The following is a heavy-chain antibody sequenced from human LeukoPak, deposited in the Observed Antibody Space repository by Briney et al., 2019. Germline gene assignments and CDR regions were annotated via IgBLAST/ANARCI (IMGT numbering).Heavy chain of an antibody. J-gene: IGHJ4*02. CDR1: GYTFTVYY. Sequence: ASVKVSCKASGYTFTVYYMHWVRQAPGQGLEWMGWMNPNSGNTGYAQKFQGRVTMTRNTSISTAYMELSSLRSEDTAVYYCARGSAAVSNYWGQGTLVTVSS. D-gene: IGHD4-11*01. V-gene: IGHV1-8*02. CDR2: MNPNSGNT. CDR3: ARGSAAVSNY.